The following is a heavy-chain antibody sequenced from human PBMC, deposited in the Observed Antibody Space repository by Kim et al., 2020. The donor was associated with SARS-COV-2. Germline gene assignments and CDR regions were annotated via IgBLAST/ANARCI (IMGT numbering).Heavy chain of an antibody. Sequence: SETLSLTCAVYGGSFSGYYWSWIRQPPGKGLEWIGEINHSGSTNYNPSLKSRVTISVDTSKNQFSLKLTSVTAADTAVYYCASLRLGNGGNSYDYYYYMDVWGKGTTVTVSS. D-gene: IGHD2-21*02. CDR3: ASLRLGNGGNSYDYYYYMDV. V-gene: IGHV4-34*01. CDR1: GGSFSGYY. CDR2: INHSGST. J-gene: IGHJ6*03.